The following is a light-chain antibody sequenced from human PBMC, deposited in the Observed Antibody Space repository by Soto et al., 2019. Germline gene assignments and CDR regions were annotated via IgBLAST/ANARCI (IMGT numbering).Light chain of an antibody. Sequence: EIVMTQSPATLTVSPGERATLSCRASQSVSSNLAWYQQKPGQAPRLLIYGASTRATGIPARFSGSGSGTEFTLTNSSLHSENFAVYYCQQYNNWPQTFGQGTMVEI. CDR1: QSVSSN. CDR2: GAS. CDR3: QQYNNWPQT. J-gene: IGKJ1*01. V-gene: IGKV3-15*01.